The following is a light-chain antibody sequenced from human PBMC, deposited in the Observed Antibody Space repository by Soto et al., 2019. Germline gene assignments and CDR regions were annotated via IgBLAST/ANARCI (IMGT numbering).Light chain of an antibody. V-gene: IGLV3-21*04. J-gene: IGLJ3*02. CDR3: QVWDSGKEV. Sequence: SYELTQPPSVSVAPGKTARITCGGNNIGRKSVHWYQQKPGQAPVLVIYYDSDRPSGIPERFSASNSGNTATLTISRVEAGDEADYYCQVWDSGKEVFGGGTKLTVL. CDR2: YDS. CDR1: NIGRKS.